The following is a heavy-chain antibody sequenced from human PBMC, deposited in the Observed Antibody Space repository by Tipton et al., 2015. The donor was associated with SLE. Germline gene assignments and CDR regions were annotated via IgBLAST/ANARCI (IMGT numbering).Heavy chain of an antibody. Sequence: GLVKPSEALSLTCAVYGGSFSGYYWSWIRQPPGKGLGWIGEVSHRGTTNYNPSLDSRVTISLDRFNNQFTLKMTSVTAADTAVYYCANQNWNYYFWGQGNLVTVSS. CDR2: VSHRGTT. J-gene: IGHJ4*02. CDR3: ANQNWNYYF. V-gene: IGHV4-34*01. D-gene: IGHD1-7*01. CDR1: GGSFSGYY.